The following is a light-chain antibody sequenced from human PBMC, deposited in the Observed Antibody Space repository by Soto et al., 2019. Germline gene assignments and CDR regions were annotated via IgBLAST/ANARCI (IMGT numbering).Light chain of an antibody. CDR2: KAS. CDR1: QTISSW. Sequence: DIQVTQLPSTLPGSEGARVTITCRASQTISSWLAWYQQKPGKAPKLLIYKASTLKSGVPSRFSGSGSGTEFTLTISSLQPDDFATYYCQQYNSYSNAFGQGTKVDIK. CDR3: QQYNSYSNA. V-gene: IGKV1-5*03. J-gene: IGKJ1*01.